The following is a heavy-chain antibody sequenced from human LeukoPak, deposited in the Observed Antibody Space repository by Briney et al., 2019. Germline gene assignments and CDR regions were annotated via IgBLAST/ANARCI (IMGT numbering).Heavy chain of an antibody. D-gene: IGHD5-18*01. CDR2: INHSGST. J-gene: IGHJ6*03. V-gene: IGHV4-34*01. CDR1: GGSFSGYY. Sequence: PSETLSLTCAVYGGSFSGYYWSWLRQPPGKVLEWIGEINHSGSTNYNPSLKGRVTISVDTSKNQFSLKLTSVTAADTAVYYCARGNWDTAMATGLSDYYYYMDVWGRGKTVTVSS. CDR3: ARGNWDTAMATGLSDYYYYMDV.